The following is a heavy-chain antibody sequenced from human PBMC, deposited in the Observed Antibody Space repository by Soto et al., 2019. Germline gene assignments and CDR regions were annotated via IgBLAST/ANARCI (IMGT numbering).Heavy chain of an antibody. Sequence: PGGSLRLSCAASGFTFSSYAMHWVRQAPGKGLEWVAVISYDGSNKYYADSVKGRFTISRDNSKNTLYLQMNSLRAEDTAVYYCARAPTSVLLVYYYYGMDVWGQGTTVTVSS. CDR3: ARAPTSVLLVYYYYGMDV. V-gene: IGHV3-30-3*01. CDR2: ISYDGSNK. CDR1: GFTFSSYA. D-gene: IGHD2-15*01. J-gene: IGHJ6*02.